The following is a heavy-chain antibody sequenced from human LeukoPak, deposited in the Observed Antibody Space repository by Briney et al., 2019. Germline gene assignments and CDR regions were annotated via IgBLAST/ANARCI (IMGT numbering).Heavy chain of an antibody. CDR1: GFTFSSYW. J-gene: IGHJ4*02. CDR2: IKQDGGDK. V-gene: IGHV3-7*03. Sequence: GGSLRLSCTASGFTFSSYWMSWVRQAPGKGLEWVANIKQDGGDKYYVDSVRGRFTISRDNAKNSLYLQMNSLRAEDTAMYYCVRDLDYWGQGTLVTVSS. CDR3: VRDLDY.